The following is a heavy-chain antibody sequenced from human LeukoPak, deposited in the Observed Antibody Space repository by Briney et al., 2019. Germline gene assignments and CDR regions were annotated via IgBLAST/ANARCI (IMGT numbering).Heavy chain of an antibody. CDR1: GDAISSSHYY. Sequence: SETLPLTCSVSGDAISSSHYYWTWVRQPPGKGLEWIGSMYYSVRTYYNPSLKSRVTISVATSKTQFHLNLISVTAADTAVYFCARDASGMALFYWGQGSLVTVSS. CDR2: MYYSVRT. D-gene: IGHD6-13*01. CDR3: ARDASGMALFY. J-gene: IGHJ4*02. V-gene: IGHV4-39*06.